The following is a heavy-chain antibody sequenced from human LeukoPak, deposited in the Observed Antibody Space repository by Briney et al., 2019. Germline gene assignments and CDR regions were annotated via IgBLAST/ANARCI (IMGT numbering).Heavy chain of an antibody. D-gene: IGHD5-24*01. Sequence: PGGSLRLSCAASGFTFSSYAMHWVRQAPGKGLEWVAVISYDGSNKYYADSVKGRFTISRDNSKNTLYLQMNSLRAEDTAVYYCAREWMAIDYWGQGTLVTVSS. J-gene: IGHJ4*02. CDR1: GFTFSSYA. V-gene: IGHV3-30*01. CDR3: AREWMAIDY. CDR2: ISYDGSNK.